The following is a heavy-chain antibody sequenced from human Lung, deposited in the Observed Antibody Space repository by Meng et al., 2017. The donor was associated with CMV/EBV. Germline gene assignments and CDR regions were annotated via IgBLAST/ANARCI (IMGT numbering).Heavy chain of an antibody. CDR3: ARDLGYSSSWYFQYYFDC. D-gene: IGHD6-13*01. J-gene: IGHJ4*02. CDR1: GYTLTNYY. CDR2: INPSDNTT. V-gene: IGHV1-46*01. Sequence: ASVXVSXKAPGYTLTNYYIHWVRQAPGQGLEWMGIINPSDNTTIYAQKFQGRVTMTRDTSTSTVYMELSSLRADDTALYYCARDLGYSSSWYFQYYFDCWXQGTXVTVYS.